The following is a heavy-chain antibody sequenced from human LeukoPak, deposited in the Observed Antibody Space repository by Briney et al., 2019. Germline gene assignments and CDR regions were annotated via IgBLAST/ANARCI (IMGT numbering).Heavy chain of an antibody. V-gene: IGHV1-46*01. CDR2: INPSGGST. CDR1: GYTFTSYY. J-gene: IGHJ6*02. CDR3: ARDGWCSSTSCDINYYYGMDV. Sequence: GASVEVSCKASGYTFTSYYMHWVRQAPGQGLEWMGIINPSGGSTSYAQKFQGRVTMTRDTSTSTVYMELSSLRSEDTAVYYCARDGWCSSTSCDINYYYGMDVWGQGTTVTVSS. D-gene: IGHD2-2*02.